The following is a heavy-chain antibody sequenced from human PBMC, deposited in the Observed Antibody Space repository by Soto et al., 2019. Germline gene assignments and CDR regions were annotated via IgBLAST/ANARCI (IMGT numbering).Heavy chain of an antibody. V-gene: IGHV4-59*01. CDR1: GGSISSYY. D-gene: IGHD3-3*01. J-gene: IGHJ5*02. CDR2: IYYSGST. Sequence: SETLSLTCTVSGGSISSYYWSWIRQPPGKGLEWIGYIYYSGSTNYNPSLKSRVTISVDTSKNQFSLKLSSVTASDTAVYYYARDLYVGYYDFWSGYREQNWFDPWGQGTLVTVSS. CDR3: ARDLYVGYYDFWSGYREQNWFDP.